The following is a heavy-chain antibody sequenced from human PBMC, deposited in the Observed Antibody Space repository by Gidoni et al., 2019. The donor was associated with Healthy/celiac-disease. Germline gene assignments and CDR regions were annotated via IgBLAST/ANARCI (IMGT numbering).Heavy chain of an antibody. Sequence: QVQLQESGPGLVKPSETLSLTCTVSGGSVSSGSYYWSWIRQPPGKGLEWIGYIYYSGSTNYNPSLKSRVTISVDTSKNQFSLKLSSVTAADTAVYYCARDQGVGWFDYWGQGTLVTVSS. J-gene: IGHJ4*02. D-gene: IGHD1-26*01. CDR3: ARDQGVGWFDY. V-gene: IGHV4-61*01. CDR1: GGSVSSGSYY. CDR2: IYYSGST.